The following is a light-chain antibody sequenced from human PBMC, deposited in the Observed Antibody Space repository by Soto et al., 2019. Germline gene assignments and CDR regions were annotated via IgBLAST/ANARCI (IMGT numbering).Light chain of an antibody. CDR1: QSISTW. V-gene: IGKV1-5*03. CDR2: KAC. CDR3: QQYNTYPT. Sequence: DIQMTQSPSTLSASVGDRVTITCRASQSISTWLAWYQQKPGKAPKLLIYKACSLESGVPSRFSGSGSGTEFTLTISRLQPDDFATYYCQQYNTYPTFGQGTKLEIE. J-gene: IGKJ2*01.